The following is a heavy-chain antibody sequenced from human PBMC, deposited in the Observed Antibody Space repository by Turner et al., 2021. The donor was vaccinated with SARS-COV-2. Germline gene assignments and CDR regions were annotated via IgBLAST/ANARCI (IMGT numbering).Heavy chain of an antibody. CDR2: IDQDGSTK. Sequence: EVQLVESGGGLVPPGGSLRLSCAASGLTFSNYWMSWVRQAQGKGLEWVANIDQDGSTKDYVGSVKGRFTISRDNAKNSLYLQMNSLRAEDTAVYYCARDSYSISNYWGQGTLVTVSS. V-gene: IGHV3-7*03. CDR3: ARDSYSISNY. J-gene: IGHJ4*02. CDR1: GLTFSNYW. D-gene: IGHD4-4*01.